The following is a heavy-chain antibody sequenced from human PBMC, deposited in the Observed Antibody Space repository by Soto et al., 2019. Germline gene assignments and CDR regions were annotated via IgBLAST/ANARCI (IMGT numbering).Heavy chain of an antibody. V-gene: IGHV4-31*03. D-gene: IGHD6-6*01. J-gene: IGHJ6*02. CDR2: IYYSGST. CDR1: GGSISSGGYY. Sequence: QVQLQESGPGLVKPSQTLSLTCTVSGGSISSGGYYWSWIRQHPGKGLEWIGYIYYSGSTYYNPSLKSRVTISVDTSKNQFSLQLSSVTAADTAVYYCARDLEYSSSGDYYSGMDVWGQGTTVTVSS. CDR3: ARDLEYSSSGDYYSGMDV.